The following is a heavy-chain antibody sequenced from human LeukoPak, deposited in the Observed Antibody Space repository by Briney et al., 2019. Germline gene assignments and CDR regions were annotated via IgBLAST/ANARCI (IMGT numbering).Heavy chain of an antibody. V-gene: IGHV4-34*01. D-gene: IGHD3-10*01. CDR1: GGSFSDYY. J-gene: IGHJ3*02. Sequence: SETLSLTCAVYGGSFSDYYWSWIRQPPGKGLEWLGEINHAGGTNYNPSLKSRVTISVDTAKNQFSLKLNSVTAADTAVYYCAKSNGYGLVDIWGQGTMVTVSS. CDR2: INHAGGT. CDR3: AKSNGYGLVDI.